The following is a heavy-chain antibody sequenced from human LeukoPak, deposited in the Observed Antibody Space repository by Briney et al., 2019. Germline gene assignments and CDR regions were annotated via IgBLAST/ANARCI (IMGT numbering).Heavy chain of an antibody. D-gene: IGHD3-22*01. CDR1: GFTFDDYG. CDR3: ARDSGSGYYYS. V-gene: IGHV3-11*04. CDR2: ISSSGSTI. Sequence: GGSLRLSCAVSGFTFDDYGMSWVRQAPGKGLEWVSYISSSGSTIYYADSVKGRFTISRDNAKNSLYLQMNSLRAEDTAVYYCARDSGSGYYYSWGQGTLVTVSS. J-gene: IGHJ4*02.